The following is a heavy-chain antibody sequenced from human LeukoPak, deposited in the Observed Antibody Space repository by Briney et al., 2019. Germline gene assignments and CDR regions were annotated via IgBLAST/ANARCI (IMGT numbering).Heavy chain of an antibody. J-gene: IGHJ4*02. CDR1: GFTFSSYD. Sequence: GGSLRLSCAASGFTFSSYDMYWVRQAPGKGLDWVAFVRYDGSQKYYADSVKGRFTLSRYNSKNTLYLQMNSLRAEDTAVFYCAKGGARLHSYYFDYWGQGTLVTVSS. V-gene: IGHV3-30*02. CDR2: VRYDGSQK. D-gene: IGHD1-26*01. CDR3: AKGGARLHSYYFDY.